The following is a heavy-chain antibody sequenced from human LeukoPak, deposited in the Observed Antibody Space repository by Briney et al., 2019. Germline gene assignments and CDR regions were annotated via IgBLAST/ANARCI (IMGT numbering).Heavy chain of an antibody. Sequence: GGSLRLSCAASGLSVSSNYMSWVRQAPGKGLEWVSVIYSGGNTYYADSVKGRFTISRDNYKNTLYLQMNSLRAEDTAVYYCARGLGGNSRAAPYYFDYWGQGTLVTVSS. V-gene: IGHV3-66*02. CDR1: GLSVSSNY. D-gene: IGHD4-23*01. J-gene: IGHJ4*02. CDR2: IYSGGNT. CDR3: ARGLGGNSRAAPYYFDY.